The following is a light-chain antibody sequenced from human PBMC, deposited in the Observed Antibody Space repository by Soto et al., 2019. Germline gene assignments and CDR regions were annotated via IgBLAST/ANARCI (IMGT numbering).Light chain of an antibody. V-gene: IGLV2-14*01. J-gene: IGLJ3*02. CDR1: MRDVGAYNL. CDR3: SAYTARSSPR. Sequence: QSVLTQPASVSGSAGQSITISCSGTMRDVGAYNLVSWYQQHPGTAPKLIIYEVRNRPSGISSRFSGSRSGNTASLTISGLQAEDEGEYDCSAYTARSSPRFGGGTKATV. CDR2: EVR.